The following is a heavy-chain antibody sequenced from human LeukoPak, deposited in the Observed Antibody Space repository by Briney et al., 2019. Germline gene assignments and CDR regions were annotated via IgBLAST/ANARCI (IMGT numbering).Heavy chain of an antibody. V-gene: IGHV1-69*13. D-gene: IGHD2-15*01. CDR3: ARDDCSGGSCYFDY. J-gene: IGHJ4*02. CDR1: GGTFSSYA. CDR2: IITIFGTA. Sequence: SGKVSCKSSGGTFSSYAISWVRQAPGQGLEWMGGIITIFGTANYAQKFQGRVTITADESTSTDYMELRSLSSEDKDVYYCARDDCSGGSCYFDYWGQGTLITVSS.